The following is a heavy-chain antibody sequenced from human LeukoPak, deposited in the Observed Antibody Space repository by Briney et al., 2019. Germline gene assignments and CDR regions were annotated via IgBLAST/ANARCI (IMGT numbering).Heavy chain of an antibody. D-gene: IGHD1-26*01. CDR3: ATGADGFDI. V-gene: IGHV1-46*01. CDR2: INPSGGST. J-gene: IGHJ3*02. Sequence: ASVKVSCKASGYTFTSYYMHWVRQAPGQGLEWMGIINPSGGSTIYAQNFQGRVTMTRDMSTSTVYMELSSLKSEDTAVYYCATGADGFDIWGQGTMVTVSS. CDR1: GYTFTSYY.